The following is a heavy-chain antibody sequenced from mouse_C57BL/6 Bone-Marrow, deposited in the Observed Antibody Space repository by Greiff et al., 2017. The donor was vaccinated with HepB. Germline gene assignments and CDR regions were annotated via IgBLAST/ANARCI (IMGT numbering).Heavy chain of an antibody. CDR3: VREGYDYIYFDY. CDR2: IRSKSNNYAT. V-gene: IGHV10-1*01. Sequence: EVQRVESGGGLVQPKGSLKLSCAASGFSFNTYAMNWVRQAPGKGLEWVARIRSKSNNYATYYADSVKDRFTISRDDSESMLYLQMNNLKTEDTAMYYCVREGYDYIYFDYWGQGTTLTVSS. D-gene: IGHD2-4*01. J-gene: IGHJ2*01. CDR1: GFSFNTYA.